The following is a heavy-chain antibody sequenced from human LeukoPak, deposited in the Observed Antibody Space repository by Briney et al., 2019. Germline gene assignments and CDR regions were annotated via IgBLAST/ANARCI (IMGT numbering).Heavy chain of an antibody. V-gene: IGHV3-66*01. CDR3: ASDRVYGSGIRT. Sequence: GGSLRLSCAASGFNVSDDYMTWVRQAPGKGLEWVSVIYTSGRSDYVDSVKGRFNISRDNTKNAVYLQMNSLTVEDTAVYYCASDRVYGSGIRTWGQGTLVTVSS. J-gene: IGHJ4*02. CDR2: IYTSGRS. D-gene: IGHD3-10*01. CDR1: GFNVSDDY.